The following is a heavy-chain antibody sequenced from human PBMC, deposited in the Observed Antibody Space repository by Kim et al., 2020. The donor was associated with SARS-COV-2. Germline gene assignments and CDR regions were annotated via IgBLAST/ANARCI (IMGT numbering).Heavy chain of an antibody. CDR1: GGSFSGYY. Sequence: SETLSLTCAVYGGSFSGYYWSWIRQPPGKGLEWIGEINHSGSTNYNPSLKSRVTISVDTSKNQFSLKLSSVTAADTAVYYCAGTIAAAGYTPFDYWGQGT. V-gene: IGHV4-34*01. D-gene: IGHD6-13*01. CDR3: AGTIAAAGYTPFDY. CDR2: INHSGST. J-gene: IGHJ4*02.